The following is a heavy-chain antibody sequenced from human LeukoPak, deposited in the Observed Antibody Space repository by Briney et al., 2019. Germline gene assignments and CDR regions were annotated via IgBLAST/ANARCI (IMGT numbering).Heavy chain of an antibody. CDR2: IYYIGST. D-gene: IGHD2-2*01. Sequence: PSETLSLTCTVSGGSISSSSYYWGWIRQPPGKGLEWIGSIYYIGSTYYNPSLKSRVTISVDTAKNQFSLKLSSVTAADTAVYYCASPGRPIYHLPSGSGYFDYWGQGTLVTVSS. CDR3: ASPGRPIYHLPSGSGYFDY. V-gene: IGHV4-39*01. CDR1: GGSISSSSYY. J-gene: IGHJ4*02.